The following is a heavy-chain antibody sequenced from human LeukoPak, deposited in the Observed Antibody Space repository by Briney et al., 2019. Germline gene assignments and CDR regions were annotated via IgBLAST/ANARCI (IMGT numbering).Heavy chain of an antibody. CDR3: TTLTVARNFDF. D-gene: IGHD5-12*01. J-gene: IGHJ4*02. V-gene: IGHV3-48*03. CDR2: ISSSGSTT. CDR1: GFRFTVYE. Sequence: GSLRLSSAASGFRFTVYEIHWVRQAPGKGLEWFSDISSSGSTTYYADSVKGRFTISRDNAKNSLYLQMNSLRAEDTAVYYCTTLTVARNFDFWGQGTLVTVSS.